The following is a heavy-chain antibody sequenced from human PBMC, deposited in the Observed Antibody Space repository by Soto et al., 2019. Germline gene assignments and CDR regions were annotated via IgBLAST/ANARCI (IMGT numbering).Heavy chain of an antibody. D-gene: IGHD3-16*02. Sequence: QVQLQESGPGLVKPSGTLSLTCAVSGGSISSSNWWSWVRQPPGKGLEWIGEIYHSGSTNYNPSLKSRVTISVDKSKNQFSLKLSSVTAADTAVYYCARVPPRDYVWGSYRPSDAFDIWGQGTMVTVSS. CDR1: GGSISSSNW. CDR2: IYHSGST. J-gene: IGHJ3*02. CDR3: ARVPPRDYVWGSYRPSDAFDI. V-gene: IGHV4-4*02.